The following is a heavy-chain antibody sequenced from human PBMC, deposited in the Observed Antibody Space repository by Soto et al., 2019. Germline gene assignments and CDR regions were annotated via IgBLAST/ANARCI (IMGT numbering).Heavy chain of an antibody. CDR1: GGSISSYY. Sequence: SETLSLTCTVSGGSISSYYWSWIRQPPGKGLEWIGYIYYSGSTNYNPSLKSRVTISVDTSKNQFSLKLSSVTAADTAVYYCASSKIQLWPHVYYYYYMDVWGKGTTVTVSS. J-gene: IGHJ6*03. D-gene: IGHD5-18*01. V-gene: IGHV4-59*08. CDR3: ASSKIQLWPHVYYYYYMDV. CDR2: IYYSGST.